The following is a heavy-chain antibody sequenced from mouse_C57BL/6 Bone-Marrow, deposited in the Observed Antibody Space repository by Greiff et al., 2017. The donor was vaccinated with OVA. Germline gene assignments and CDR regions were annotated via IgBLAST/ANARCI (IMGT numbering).Heavy chain of an antibody. V-gene: IGHV1-50*01. CDR3: ARTDDYGYAMDY. CDR1: GYTFTSYW. D-gene: IGHD2-4*01. CDR2: IDPSDSYT. J-gene: IGHJ4*01. Sequence: QVQLQQPGAELVKPGASVKLSCKASGYTFTSYWMQWVKQRPGQGLEWIGEIDPSDSYTNYNQKFKGKATLTVDTSSSTAYMQLSSLTSEDSAVYDCARTDDYGYAMDYGGQGTSVTVSA.